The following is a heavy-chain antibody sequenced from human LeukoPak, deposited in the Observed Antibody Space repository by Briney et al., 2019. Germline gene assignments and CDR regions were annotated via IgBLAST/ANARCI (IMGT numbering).Heavy chain of an antibody. CDR2: IYYSGST. D-gene: IGHD1-26*01. CDR3: ARASRSYYHDAFDI. V-gene: IGHV4-59*12. CDR1: GGSMSSYY. Sequence: KPSETLSLTCTISGGSMSSYYWSWIRQPPGKGLEWIGYIYYSGSTFYNPSLKSRVTISVDTSKNQFSLKLRSVTAADTAVYYCARASRSYYHDAFDIWGQGTMVTVSS. J-gene: IGHJ3*02.